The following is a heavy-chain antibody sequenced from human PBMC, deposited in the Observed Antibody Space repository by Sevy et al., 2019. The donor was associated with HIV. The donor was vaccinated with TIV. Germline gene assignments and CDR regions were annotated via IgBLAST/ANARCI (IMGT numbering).Heavy chain of an antibody. D-gene: IGHD6-6*01. CDR1: GGSISSGDYY. CDR3: ARAPIEYSSSYFDY. CDR2: IYYSGST. V-gene: IGHV4-30-4*01. J-gene: IGHJ4*02. Sequence: SETLSLTCTVSGGSISSGDYYWSWIRQPPGKGLGWIGYIYYSGSTYYNPSLKSRVTISVDTSKNQFSLKLSSVTAADTAVYYCARAPIEYSSSYFDYWGQGTLVTVSS.